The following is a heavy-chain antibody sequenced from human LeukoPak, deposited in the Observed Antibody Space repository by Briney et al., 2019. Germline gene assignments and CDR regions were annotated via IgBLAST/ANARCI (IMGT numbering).Heavy chain of an antibody. J-gene: IGHJ5*02. CDR2: IYYSGST. Sequence: SETLSLTCTVSGGPISSGGYYWSWIRQHPGKGLEWIGYIYYSGSTYYNPSLKSRVTISVDTSKNQFSLKLSSVTAADTAVYYCARENFVRQQQLCWFDPWGQGTLVTVSS. CDR1: GGPISSGGYY. D-gene: IGHD6-13*01. CDR3: ARENFVRQQQLCWFDP. V-gene: IGHV4-31*03.